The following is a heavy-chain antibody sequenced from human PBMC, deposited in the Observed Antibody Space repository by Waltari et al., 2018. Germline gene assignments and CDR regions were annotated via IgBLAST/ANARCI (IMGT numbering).Heavy chain of an antibody. Sequence: QVQLVPSGAEVKKPGSSVKVSCKASGGALSRSAIRWGRQAPGQGLEWMGGIIPIFGTANYAQKFQGRVTITADESTSTAYMELSSLRSEDTAVYYCARDVRQQLVLDYWGQGTLVTVSS. CDR3: ARDVRQQLVLDY. CDR2: IIPIFGTA. CDR1: GGALSRSA. V-gene: IGHV1-69*12. D-gene: IGHD6-13*01. J-gene: IGHJ4*02.